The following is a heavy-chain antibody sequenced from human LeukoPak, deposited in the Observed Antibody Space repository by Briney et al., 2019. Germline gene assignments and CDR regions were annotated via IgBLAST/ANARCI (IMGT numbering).Heavy chain of an antibody. CDR2: IYYSGST. CDR3: ARGSPLHDFWSGLVPSYYYYYYMDV. J-gene: IGHJ6*03. CDR1: GASVSSDY. D-gene: IGHD3-3*01. V-gene: IGHV4-59*02. Sequence: SETLSLTCSVSGASVSSDYWSWIRQPPGKGLEWIGNIYYSGSTNYNPSLKSRVTISVDTSKNQFSLKLSSVTAADTAVYYCARGSPLHDFWSGLVPSYYYYYYMDVWGKGTTVTVSS.